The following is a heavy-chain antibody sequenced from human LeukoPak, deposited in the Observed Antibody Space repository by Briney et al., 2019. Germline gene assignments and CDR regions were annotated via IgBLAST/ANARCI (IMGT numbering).Heavy chain of an antibody. V-gene: IGHV1-2*02. D-gene: IGHD2-15*01. CDR1: GYIFSGYY. CDR3: ARDQVGAARFDS. CDR2: INPNSGDT. J-gene: IGHJ4*02. Sequence: GASVNVSCKASGYIFSGYYMHWVRQAPGQGLEWMGWINPNSGDTNYAQKFQGRVTMTRDTSISTAYMELSRLRSDDTAVYYCARDQVGAARFDSWGQGTLVTVS.